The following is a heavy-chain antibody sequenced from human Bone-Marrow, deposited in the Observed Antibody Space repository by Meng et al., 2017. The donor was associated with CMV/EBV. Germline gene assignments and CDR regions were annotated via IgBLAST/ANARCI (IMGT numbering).Heavy chain of an antibody. D-gene: IGHD2-2*01. Sequence: GESLKISCKASGFTFSSYAMHWVRQAPGKGLEWVAVISYDGSNKYYADSVKGRFTISRDNSKNTLYLQMNSLRAEDTAVYYCARDHCSSTSCYRDAYDIWGQGTMVTVSS. V-gene: IGHV3-30-3*01. CDR1: GFTFSSYA. CDR3: ARDHCSSTSCYRDAYDI. CDR2: ISYDGSNK. J-gene: IGHJ3*02.